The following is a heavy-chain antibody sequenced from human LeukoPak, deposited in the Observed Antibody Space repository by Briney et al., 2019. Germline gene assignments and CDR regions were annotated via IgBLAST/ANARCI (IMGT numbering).Heavy chain of an antibody. CDR3: ARHPGITMVRGALYYFDY. Sequence: KASETLSLTCTVSGGSISSYYWSWIRQPPGKGLEWIGYIYYSGTTNYNPSLKSRVTISVDTSKNQFSLKLSSVTAADTAVYYCARHPGITMVRGALYYFDYWGQGTLVTVSS. V-gene: IGHV4-59*08. CDR1: GGSISSYY. J-gene: IGHJ4*02. D-gene: IGHD3-10*01. CDR2: IYYSGTT.